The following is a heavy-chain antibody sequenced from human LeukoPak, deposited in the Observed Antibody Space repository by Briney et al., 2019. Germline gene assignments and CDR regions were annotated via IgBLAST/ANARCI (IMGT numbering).Heavy chain of an antibody. CDR1: GFTFSSYA. J-gene: IGHJ4*02. CDR2: ISGSGGST. D-gene: IGHD3-22*01. V-gene: IGHV3-23*01. CDR3: ANSLYMIVVGIPPFDY. Sequence: GGSLRLSCAASGFTFSSYAMSWVRQAPGKGLEWVSTISGSGGSTYYADSVKGRFTISRDNSKNTLYLQMNSLRAEDTAVYYCANSLYMIVVGIPPFDYWCQGTLVTVSS.